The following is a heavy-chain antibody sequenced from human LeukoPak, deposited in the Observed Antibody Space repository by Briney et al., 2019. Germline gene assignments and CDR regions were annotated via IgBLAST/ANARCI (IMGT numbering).Heavy chain of an antibody. D-gene: IGHD6-19*01. Sequence: SETLSLTCTVSGDSISTYYWSWIRQPPGEGLEWIGYVSYSGSTNFNPSLKSRLTISVDTSKNQFSLKLSSVTAADTAVYYCARAGYSSGWAFDYWGQGTLVTVSS. CDR1: GDSISTYY. J-gene: IGHJ4*02. CDR2: VSYSGST. CDR3: ARAGYSSGWAFDY. V-gene: IGHV4-59*12.